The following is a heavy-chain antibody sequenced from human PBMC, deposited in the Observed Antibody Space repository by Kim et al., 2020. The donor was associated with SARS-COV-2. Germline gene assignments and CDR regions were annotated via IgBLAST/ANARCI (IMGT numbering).Heavy chain of an antibody. CDR2: IYYSGNT. CDR1: GGSISGYH. V-gene: IGHV4-59*01. J-gene: IGHJ4*02. D-gene: IGHD3-16*02. Sequence: SETLSLTCTVSGGSISGYHWRWIRQSPGRGLEWIGYIYYSGNTNYRPSLKSRVTISIDTSKNQFSLKLRSVTAADTAVYYCARGTYDYVWGSYRFVYWGQGTLVTVSS. CDR3: ARGTYDYVWGSYRFVY.